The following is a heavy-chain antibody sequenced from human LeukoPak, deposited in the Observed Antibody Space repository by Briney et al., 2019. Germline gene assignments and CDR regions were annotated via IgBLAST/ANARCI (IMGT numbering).Heavy chain of an antibody. CDR3: ARVFNYYDSSGQHTLDY. Sequence: GGSLRLSCAASGFTFSSYGMHWVRQAPGKGLEWVAVIWYDGSNKYYADSVKGRFTISRDNSKNTLYLQMNSLRAEDTAVYCCARVFNYYDSSGQHTLDYWGQGTLVTVPS. CDR2: IWYDGSNK. V-gene: IGHV3-33*01. D-gene: IGHD3-22*01. CDR1: GFTFSSYG. J-gene: IGHJ4*02.